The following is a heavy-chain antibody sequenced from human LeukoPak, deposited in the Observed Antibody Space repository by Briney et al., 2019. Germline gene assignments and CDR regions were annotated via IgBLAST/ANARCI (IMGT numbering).Heavy chain of an antibody. CDR3: ARGGVVPGLDY. Sequence: SETLSLTCTVSGGSIRSYYWSWIRQPPGKGLEWIGYIYYSGSTNYNPSLKSRVTISVDTSKNQFSLKLSSVTAADTAVYYCARGGVVPGLDYWGQGTLVTVSS. J-gene: IGHJ4*02. CDR1: GGSIRSYY. D-gene: IGHD2-2*01. CDR2: IYYSGST. V-gene: IGHV4-59*01.